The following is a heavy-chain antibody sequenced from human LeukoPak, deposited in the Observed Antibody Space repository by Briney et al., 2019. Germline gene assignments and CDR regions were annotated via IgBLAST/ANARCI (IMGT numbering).Heavy chain of an antibody. CDR2: IKEDGREK. J-gene: IGHJ4*02. Sequence: GGSLRLSCAASGFTFSSYWMTWVRQAPGKGLEWVANIKEDGREKYYVDSVKGRFTISRDNAENSLYLQMNSLTAADTAVYYCARNWNLDYWGQGTLVTVSS. V-gene: IGHV3-7*05. CDR3: ARNWNLDY. D-gene: IGHD1-1*01. CDR1: GFTFSSYW.